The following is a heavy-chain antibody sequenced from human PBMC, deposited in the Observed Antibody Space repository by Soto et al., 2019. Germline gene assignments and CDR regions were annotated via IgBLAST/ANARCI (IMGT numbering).Heavy chain of an antibody. D-gene: IGHD3-9*01. V-gene: IGHV3-49*03. Sequence: GGSLRLSCTASGFTFGDYAMSWFRQAPGKGLEWVGFIRSKAYGGTTEYAASVKGRFTISRDDSKSIAHLQMNSLKTEDTAVYYCTRGRVDLTGYYIVWFDPWGQGTLVTVSS. CDR1: GFTFGDYA. J-gene: IGHJ5*02. CDR2: IRSKAYGGTT. CDR3: TRGRVDLTGYYIVWFDP.